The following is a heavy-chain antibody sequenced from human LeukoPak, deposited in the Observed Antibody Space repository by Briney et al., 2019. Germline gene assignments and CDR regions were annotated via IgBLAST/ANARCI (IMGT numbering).Heavy chain of an antibody. CDR1: GGSISSGSCY. J-gene: IGHJ3*02. CDR2: IYTSGGT. V-gene: IGHV4-61*02. D-gene: IGHD1-26*01. CDR3: ARTPAGESDAFDI. Sequence: PSETLSLTCTVSGGSISSGSCYWSWIRQPAGKGLEWIGRIYTSGGTNYNPSLNNGVTISVDTSKNHFSLKLSSVTAADTAVYYCARTPAGESDAFDIWGQGTMVTVSS.